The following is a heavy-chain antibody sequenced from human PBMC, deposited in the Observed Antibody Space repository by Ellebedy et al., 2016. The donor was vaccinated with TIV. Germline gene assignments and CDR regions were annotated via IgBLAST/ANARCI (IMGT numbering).Heavy chain of an antibody. CDR1: GGSFSGYY. J-gene: IGHJ6*02. D-gene: IGHD3-10*01. CDR3: ARGRRGTYYYGSGSKTGSNYYYYYGMDV. V-gene: IGHV4-34*01. CDR2: INHSGST. Sequence: SETLSLTXAVYGGSFSGYYWSWIRQPPGKGLEWIGEINHSGSTNYNPSLKSRVTISVDTSKNQFSLKLSSVTAADTAVYYCARGRRGTYYYGSGSKTGSNYYYYYGMDVWGQGTTVTVSS.